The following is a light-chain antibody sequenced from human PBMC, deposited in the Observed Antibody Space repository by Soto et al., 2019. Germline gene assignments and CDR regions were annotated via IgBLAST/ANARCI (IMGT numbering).Light chain of an antibody. J-gene: IGKJ2*01. CDR1: QSVLYSSNNKNY. Sequence: DIVMTQSPDSLAVSLGERATINCKSSQSVLYSSNNKNYLGWYQQKPGQTPKLLIYWASTRDSGVPDRFSGSGSVTDFTLTISSLQAEDVAVYYCQQYDSPPYTFGQGTMLEIK. V-gene: IGKV4-1*01. CDR2: WAS. CDR3: QQYDSPPYT.